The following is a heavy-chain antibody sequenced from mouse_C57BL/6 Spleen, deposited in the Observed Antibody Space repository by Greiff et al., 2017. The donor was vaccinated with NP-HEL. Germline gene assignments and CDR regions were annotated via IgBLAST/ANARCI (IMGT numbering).Heavy chain of an antibody. Sequence: EVKLEESGPGLVKPSQSLSLTCSVTGYSITSGYYWNWIRQVPGNKLEWMGYISYDGSNKYNPSLKNRISITRDTSKNQFFLKLNSVTTEDTATYYCARGDDYFDYWGQGTTLTVSS. J-gene: IGHJ2*01. CDR2: ISYDGSN. D-gene: IGHD3-3*01. CDR1: GYSITSGYY. CDR3: ARGDDYFDY. V-gene: IGHV3-6*01.